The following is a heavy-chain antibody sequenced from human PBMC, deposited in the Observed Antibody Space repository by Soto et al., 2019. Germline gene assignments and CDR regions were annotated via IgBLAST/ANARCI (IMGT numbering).Heavy chain of an antibody. J-gene: IGHJ5*02. CDR3: ARGVRYSGYDSWFAP. D-gene: IGHD5-12*01. CDR1: GGSFSGYY. V-gene: IGHV4-34*01. CDR2: INHSGST. Sequence: QVQLQQWGAGLLKPSETLSLTCAVYGGSFSGYYWSWIRQPPGKGLEWIGEINHSGSTNYNPSLKSRVTLSVDTSKNQFSLKLSSMTAAATAVYYCARGVRYSGYDSWFAPWGQGTLVTVSS.